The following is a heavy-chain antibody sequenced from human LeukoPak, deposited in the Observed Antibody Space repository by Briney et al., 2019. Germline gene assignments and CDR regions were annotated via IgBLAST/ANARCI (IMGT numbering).Heavy chain of an antibody. D-gene: IGHD4-17*01. CDR1: GFTLSSYN. V-gene: IGHV3-21*01. J-gene: IGHJ4*02. CDR3: ARDGDYGIFRFDY. CDR2: ISSSSSYI. Sequence: GGSLRLSCAASGFTLSSYNMNWVRKAPGKGLEWVSSISSSSSYIYYADSVKGRFTISRDNAKNSLYLQMNSLRAEDTAVYYCARDGDYGIFRFDYWGQGTLVTVSS.